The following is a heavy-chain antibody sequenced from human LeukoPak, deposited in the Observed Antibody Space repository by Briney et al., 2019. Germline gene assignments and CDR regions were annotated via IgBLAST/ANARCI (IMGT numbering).Heavy chain of an antibody. Sequence: ASVKLSCKASGYTFTTYDINWVRQATGQGLEWMGWMNPNSANTGYAQKFQGRVTMTRNTSISTAYMELSSLRSEDTAVYYCAVGERSYYFDYWGQGTLVTVSS. J-gene: IGHJ4*02. CDR2: MNPNSANT. CDR1: GYTFTTYD. D-gene: IGHD1-1*01. CDR3: AVGERSYYFDY. V-gene: IGHV1-8*01.